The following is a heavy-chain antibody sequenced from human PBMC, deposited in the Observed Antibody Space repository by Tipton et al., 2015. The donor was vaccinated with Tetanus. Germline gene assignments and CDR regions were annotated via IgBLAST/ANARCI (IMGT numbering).Heavy chain of an antibody. D-gene: IGHD2/OR15-2a*01. J-gene: IGHJ4*02. CDR2: ILYSGST. Sequence: TLSLTCTVSGRSLSGSTYYWGWIRQPPGKGLEWIGSILYSGSTYYTPSLKSRATVSGDTSTNQFSLNLNSVTAADTGVYYCARHSRGSIFYWGRGTLVTVSS. CDR1: GRSLSGSTYY. V-gene: IGHV4-39*01. CDR3: ARHSRGSIFY.